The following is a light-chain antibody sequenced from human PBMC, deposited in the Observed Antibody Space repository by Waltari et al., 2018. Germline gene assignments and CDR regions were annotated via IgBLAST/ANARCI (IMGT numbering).Light chain of an antibody. CDR2: NSS. CDR3: QQYDNWPPWT. V-gene: IGKV3-15*01. Sequence: VMTQSPATLSVSPGESATLSCRASQSIIINLAWYQQKPGRAPRLLIYNSSTRGTGVPARFSGRGSGTEFTLTISSLQSEDFAVYYCQQYDNWPPWTFGQGTKVEI. J-gene: IGKJ1*01. CDR1: QSIIIN.